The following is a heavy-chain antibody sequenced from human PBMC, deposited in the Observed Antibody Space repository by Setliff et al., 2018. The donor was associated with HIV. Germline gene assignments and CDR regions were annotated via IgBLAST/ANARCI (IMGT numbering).Heavy chain of an antibody. D-gene: IGHD4-17*01. J-gene: IGHJ6*03. CDR3: ARGADGDYRYYMDV. CDR2: IFPFFGSA. V-gene: IGHV1-69*13. Sequence: SVKVSCKASGGTFSSYGVNGVRQAPGQGLEWMGGIFPFFGSANYAQKFQGRVTITADVSTSTSYMELSSLTSEDTAVYYCARGADGDYRYYMDVWGRGTTVTVSS. CDR1: GGTFSSYG.